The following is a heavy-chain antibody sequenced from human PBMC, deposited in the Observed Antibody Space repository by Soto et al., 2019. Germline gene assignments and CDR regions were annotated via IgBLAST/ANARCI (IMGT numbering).Heavy chain of an antibody. V-gene: IGHV3-23*01. J-gene: IGHJ4*02. CDR3: ATISWSGGWFGGY. CDR1: GFTFSNFD. Sequence: EVHLLESGGGLVQPGGSLRLSCAASGFTFSNFDMSWVRQAPGKGLEWVSVIRGSGSGTYYADSVKGRFTISRDNSQNTVSLQMVSLRAEDTAVYYCATISWSGGWFGGYWGQGTLVTVSS. CDR2: IRGSGSGT. D-gene: IGHD6-19*01.